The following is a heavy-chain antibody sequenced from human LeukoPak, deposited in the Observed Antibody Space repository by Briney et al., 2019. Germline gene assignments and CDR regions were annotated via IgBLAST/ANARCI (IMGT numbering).Heavy chain of an antibody. CDR1: GFTFSSYA. J-gene: IGHJ4*02. CDR2: ISGSDGST. Sequence: GGSLRLSCAASGFTFSSYAMSWVRQAPGKGLEWVSAISGSDGSTYHADSVKGRFSISRDNSKNTLYLQMNSLRAEDTAVYYCAKVSVTLRAFDYWGQGTLITVSS. D-gene: IGHD4-11*01. CDR3: AKVSVTLRAFDY. V-gene: IGHV3-23*01.